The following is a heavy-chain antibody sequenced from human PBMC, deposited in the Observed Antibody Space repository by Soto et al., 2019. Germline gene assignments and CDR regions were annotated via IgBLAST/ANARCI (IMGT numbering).Heavy chain of an antibody. CDR2: ISSSSSYI. Sequence: EVQLVESGGGLVKPGGSLRLSCAASGFTFSSYSMNWVRQAPGKGLEWVSSISSSSSYIYYADSVKGRFTISRDNAKNSLYMQINSLRAEDTAVYYCARLGEVVVPAAMTDEPYYYYYYMDVWVKGNTVTVSS. V-gene: IGHV3-21*01. D-gene: IGHD2-2*01. CDR3: ARLGEVVVPAAMTDEPYYYYYYMDV. CDR1: GFTFSSYS. J-gene: IGHJ6*03.